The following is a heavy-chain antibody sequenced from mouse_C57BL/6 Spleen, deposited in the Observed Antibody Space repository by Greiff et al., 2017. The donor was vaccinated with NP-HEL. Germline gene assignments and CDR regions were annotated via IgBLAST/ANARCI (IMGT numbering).Heavy chain of an antibody. J-gene: IGHJ1*03. D-gene: IGHD1-1*01. V-gene: IGHV1-59*01. CDR2: IDPSDSYT. CDR1: GYTFTSYW. Sequence: QVQLQQPGAELVRPGTSVKLSCKASGYTFTSYWMHWVKQRPGQGLEWIGVIDPSDSYTNYNQKFKGKATLTVDTSSSTAYMQLSSLTSEDSAVYYCARPNDYGSSVDLYFDVWGTGTTVTVSS. CDR3: ARPNDYGSSVDLYFDV.